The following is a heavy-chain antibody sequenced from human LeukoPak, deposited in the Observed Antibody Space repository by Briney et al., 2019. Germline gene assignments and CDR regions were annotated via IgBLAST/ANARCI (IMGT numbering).Heavy chain of an antibody. Sequence: PGGSLRLSCAASGFIFSSSAMHWVRQASGKGLEWVGRIRSKTNNYATAYAASVKGSFTVSRDDSKTTTYLQMNSLKTEDTAVYYCTRQEDDGAISVDWGQGTLVTVS. CDR1: GFIFSSSA. D-gene: IGHD4-23*01. CDR2: IRSKTNNYAT. J-gene: IGHJ4*02. CDR3: TRQEDDGAISVD. V-gene: IGHV3-73*01.